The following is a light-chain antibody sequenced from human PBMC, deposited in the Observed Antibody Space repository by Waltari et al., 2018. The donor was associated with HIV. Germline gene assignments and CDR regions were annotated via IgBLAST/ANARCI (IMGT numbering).Light chain of an antibody. CDR3: SSYTASGSVI. CDR1: TITHNS. CDR2: EGT. Sequence: QSALTQPASVSGSPGQSVTISCTGPTITHNSFSWYQQHPAKAPKLIIFEGTYRPSGVSNRFSGSKSGNTASLTISGLQGEDEAHYYCSSYTASGSVIFGGGTNLTVL. J-gene: IGLJ2*01. V-gene: IGLV2-14*03.